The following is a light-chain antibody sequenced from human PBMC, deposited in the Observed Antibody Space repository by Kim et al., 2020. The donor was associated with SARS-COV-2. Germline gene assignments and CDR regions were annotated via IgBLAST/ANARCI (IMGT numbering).Light chain of an antibody. Sequence: SVSPGQTASITCSGDKLGYKYACWYQQKPGQSPVLVIYQDSKRPSGIPGRFSGSNSGNTATLTISGTQAMDEADYYCQAWDSSTVVFGGGTKLTVL. CDR3: QAWDSSTVV. CDR1: KLGYKY. V-gene: IGLV3-1*01. CDR2: QDS. J-gene: IGLJ2*01.